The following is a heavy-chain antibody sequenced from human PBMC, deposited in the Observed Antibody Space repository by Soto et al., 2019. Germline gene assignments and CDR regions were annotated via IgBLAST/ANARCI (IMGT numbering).Heavy chain of an antibody. V-gene: IGHV3-48*01. CDR1: GFTFSSYT. D-gene: IGHD3-9*01. CDR3: ARGLHDVLTGYHYFDY. CDR2: ISSSSSTI. J-gene: IGHJ4*02. Sequence: EVQLVESGAGLVQPGGSLRLSCAASGFTFSSYTMNWVRQAPGKGLEWVSHISSSSSTIYYSDSVKGRFTISRDNAKNSLYLQMNSLRAEDTAVYYCARGLHDVLTGYHYFDYWGQGTLVTVSS.